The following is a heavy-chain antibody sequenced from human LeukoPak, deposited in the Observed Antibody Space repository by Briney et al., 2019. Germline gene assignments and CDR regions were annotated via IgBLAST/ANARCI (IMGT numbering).Heavy chain of an antibody. CDR1: GFTFSSYV. CDR2: ISDNGVTS. Sequence: GGSLRLSCAASGFTFSSYVMNWVRQAPGEGLEWVSSISDNGVTSYYADSVKGRFTISRDNSDNTVYLQMNSLRAEDTAIYYCAKAPAPYYYYYGMDVWGQGTAVTVSS. J-gene: IGHJ6*02. CDR3: AKAPAPYYYYYGMDV. V-gene: IGHV3-23*01.